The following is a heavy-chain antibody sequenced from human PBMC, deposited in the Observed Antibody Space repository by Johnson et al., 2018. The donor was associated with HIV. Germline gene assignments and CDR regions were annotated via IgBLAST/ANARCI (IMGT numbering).Heavy chain of an antibody. CDR3: ARDRGYDACDI. Sequence: EVQLVESGGGLVKPGGSLRLSCLASGFSFSDYYMSWIRQAPGKGLEWVANIKEDGSAKNYVDSVKGRFTISRDNARNSLYLQMNSLRAEDTAVYFCARDRGYDACDIWGQGTMVTVSS. D-gene: IGHD3-22*01. J-gene: IGHJ3*02. CDR2: IKEDGSAK. V-gene: IGHV3-7*01. CDR1: GFSFSDYY.